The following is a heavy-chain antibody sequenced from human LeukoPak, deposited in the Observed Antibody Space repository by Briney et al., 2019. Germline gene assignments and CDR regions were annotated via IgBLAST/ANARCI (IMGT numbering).Heavy chain of an antibody. CDR1: GFSLSTSGMC. CDR3: VRIPTSCTSTSCFRHAFDF. Sequence: RESGPALVKPTQTLTLTCTFSGFSLSTSGMCMNWIRQPPGKALEWLARIDWDDDKYYSTSLKTRLTISKDTSKNQVVLTMTNMDPVDTATYYCVRIPTSCTSTSCFRHAFDFWGQGTMVTVSS. J-gene: IGHJ3*01. V-gene: IGHV2-70*11. CDR2: IDWDDDK. D-gene: IGHD2-2*01.